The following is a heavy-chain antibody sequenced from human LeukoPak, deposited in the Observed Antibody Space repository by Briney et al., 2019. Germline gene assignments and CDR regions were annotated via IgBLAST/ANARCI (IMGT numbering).Heavy chain of an antibody. V-gene: IGHV5-51*01. Sequence: GESLKISCKGLGYSINNYWIGWVRQMPGKGLEWMGIIYPADSDIRYSPSFQGQVTISADKSISTAYPQWSSLKASDTAMYYCARQEYCSGGSCYTWFDPWGQGTLVTVSS. J-gene: IGHJ5*02. D-gene: IGHD2-15*01. CDR2: IYPADSDI. CDR1: GYSINNYW. CDR3: ARQEYCSGGSCYTWFDP.